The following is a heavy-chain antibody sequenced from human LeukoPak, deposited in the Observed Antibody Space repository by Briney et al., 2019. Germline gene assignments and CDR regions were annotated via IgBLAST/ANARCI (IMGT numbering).Heavy chain of an antibody. CDR3: AKAGFTVAYFDY. V-gene: IGHV3-33*06. CDR1: GFTFSSYG. J-gene: IGHJ4*02. D-gene: IGHD4-23*01. CDR2: IWYDGSNK. Sequence: GRSLRLSCAASGFTFSSYGMHWVRQAPGKGLEWVAVIWYDGSNKYYVDSVKGRFTISRDNSKNTLYLQMNSLRAEDMAVYYCAKAGFTVAYFDYWGQGTLVTVSS.